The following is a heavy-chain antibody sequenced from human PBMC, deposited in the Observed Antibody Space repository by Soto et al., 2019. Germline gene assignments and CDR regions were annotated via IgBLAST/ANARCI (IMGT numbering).Heavy chain of an antibody. J-gene: IGHJ5*02. CDR1: GFTFSSYW. Sequence: GGSLRLSCAASGFTFSSYWMSWVRQAPGKGLEWVANIKQDGIDKNYVDSVKGRFTISRDNAKNSLYLQMNSLRADDTAVYYCASARQIVPWGQGTMMTVYS. V-gene: IGHV3-7*01. CDR2: IKQDGIDK. CDR3: ASARQIVP. D-gene: IGHD2-15*01.